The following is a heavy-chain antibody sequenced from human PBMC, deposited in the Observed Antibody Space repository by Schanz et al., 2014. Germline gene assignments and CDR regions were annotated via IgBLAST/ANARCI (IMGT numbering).Heavy chain of an antibody. CDR3: AKYRYSVFDFDY. Sequence: EGQLGESGGGLVQPGGSLRLSCATSGFTFSTYAMSWVRQAPGKGLEWVSGISGSGVITYYEASVKCRFPISRDNSKNTLYLQMNSLRAEDTAIYYCAKYRYSVFDFDYWGQGTLVTVSS. D-gene: IGHD3-16*02. CDR1: GFTFSTYA. V-gene: IGHV3-23*04. CDR2: ISGSGVIT. J-gene: IGHJ4*02.